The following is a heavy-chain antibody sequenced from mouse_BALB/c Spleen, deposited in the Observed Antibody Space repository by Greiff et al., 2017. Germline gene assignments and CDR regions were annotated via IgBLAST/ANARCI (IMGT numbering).Heavy chain of an antibody. Sequence: EVQLQQSGPGLVKPSQSLSLTCTVTGYSITSDYAWNWIRQFPGNKLEWMGYISYSGSTSYNPSLKSRISITRDTSKNQFFLQLNSVTTEDTATYYCASSYDYDGPWFAYWGQGTLVTVSA. CDR2: ISYSGST. CDR3: ASSYDYDGPWFAY. V-gene: IGHV3-2*02. CDR1: GYSITSDYA. D-gene: IGHD2-4*01. J-gene: IGHJ3*01.